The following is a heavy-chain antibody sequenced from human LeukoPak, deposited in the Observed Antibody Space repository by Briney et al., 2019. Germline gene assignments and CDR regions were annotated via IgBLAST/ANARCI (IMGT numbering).Heavy chain of an antibody. CDR1: GYTFTSYG. V-gene: IGHV1-8*02. CDR2: MNPNSGNT. Sequence: ASVKVSCKASGYTFTSYGISWVRQAPGQGLEWMGWMNPNSGNTGYAQKFQGRVTMTRNTSISTAYMELSSLRSEDTAVYYCARVSSGSHLFDYWGQGTLVTVSS. CDR3: ARVSSGSHLFDY. D-gene: IGHD3-10*01. J-gene: IGHJ4*02.